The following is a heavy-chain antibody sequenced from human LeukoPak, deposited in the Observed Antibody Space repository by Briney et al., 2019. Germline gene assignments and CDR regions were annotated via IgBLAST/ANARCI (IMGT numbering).Heavy chain of an antibody. CDR1: GGSISSANYY. CDR2: IYYSGST. Sequence: SQTLSLTCTVSGGSISSANYYWGWIRQPPGKGLEWIGSIYYSGSTYYNPSLKSRVTISVDTSKNQFSLKLSSVTAADTAVYYCARQVGYDYFSRGWFDPWGQGTLVTVSS. CDR3: ARQVGYDYFSRGWFDP. V-gene: IGHV4-39*01. J-gene: IGHJ5*02. D-gene: IGHD5-12*01.